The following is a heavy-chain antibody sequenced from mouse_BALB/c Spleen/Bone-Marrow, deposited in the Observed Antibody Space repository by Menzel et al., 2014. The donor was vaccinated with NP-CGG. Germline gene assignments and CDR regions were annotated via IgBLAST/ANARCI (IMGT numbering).Heavy chain of an antibody. J-gene: IGHJ4*01. V-gene: IGHV1-11*01. Sequence: QVQLQQSGAELASPGASVTLSCKASGYTFTDHIMNWVKKRPGQGLEWIGRIYPVSGETNYNQKFMGKATFSVDRSSSPVYMMLNSLESEDHAVYCCGRGSYGSGYAMDYWGQGTTVTVSS. CDR2: IYPVSGET. D-gene: IGHD1-1*01. CDR1: GYTFTDHI. CDR3: GRGSYGSGYAMDY.